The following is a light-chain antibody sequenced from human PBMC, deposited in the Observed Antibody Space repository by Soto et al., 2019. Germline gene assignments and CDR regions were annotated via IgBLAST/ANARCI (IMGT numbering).Light chain of an antibody. CDR3: QQYNPDSPWT. CDR1: QSITGW. V-gene: IGKV1-5*03. Sequence: DIQMTQSPPTLSASVGDRVTISCRASQSITGWLAWFQQKPGKAPKLLISKASKLESGVPSRFSGSGSGTDFTLTISGLQPDDFATYYCQQYNPDSPWTFGQGTKVEIK. J-gene: IGKJ1*01. CDR2: KAS.